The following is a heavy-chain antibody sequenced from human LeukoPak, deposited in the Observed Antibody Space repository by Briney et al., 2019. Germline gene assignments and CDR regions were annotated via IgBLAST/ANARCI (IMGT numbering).Heavy chain of an antibody. CDR1: GYTFTSYG. Sequence: GASVKVSCKASGYTFTSYGISWVRQAPGQGLEWMGWISVYNGNTNYAQKFQGRVTMTTDTSTSTAYMELRSLRSDDTAVYYCSRVKYSSGWSDSLNWFDPWGQGTLVNVSS. J-gene: IGHJ5*02. D-gene: IGHD6-19*01. CDR3: SRVKYSSGWSDSLNWFDP. V-gene: IGHV1-18*01. CDR2: ISVYNGNT.